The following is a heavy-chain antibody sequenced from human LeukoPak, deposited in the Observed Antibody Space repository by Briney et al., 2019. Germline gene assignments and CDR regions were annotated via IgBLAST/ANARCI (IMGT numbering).Heavy chain of an antibody. CDR2: IYYSGSP. J-gene: IGHJ4*02. D-gene: IGHD1-1*01. CDR1: SGSISSRNYY. V-gene: IGHV4-39*01. Sequence: PSETLSLTCTVSSGSISSRNYYWGWIRQPPGKGLECIGSIYYSGSPYYNPSLKSRVTISVDTSKNQFSLRLSSVTAADTAVYYCATWRTAKTGFDYWGQGTLVTVSS. CDR3: ATWRTAKTGFDY.